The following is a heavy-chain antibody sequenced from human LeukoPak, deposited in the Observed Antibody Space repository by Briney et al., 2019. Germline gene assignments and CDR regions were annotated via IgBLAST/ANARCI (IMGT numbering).Heavy chain of an antibody. V-gene: IGHV3-15*01. Sequence: GGSLRLSCAASGFTFSNAWMSWVRQAPGKGLEWVGRIKSKTDDGTTDYAAPVKGRFTISRDDSKNTLYLQMNSLKTEDTAVYYCTTDSSSFDYWGQGTLVTVSS. J-gene: IGHJ4*02. D-gene: IGHD6-6*01. CDR1: GFTFSNAW. CDR2: IKSKTDDGTT. CDR3: TTDSSSFDY.